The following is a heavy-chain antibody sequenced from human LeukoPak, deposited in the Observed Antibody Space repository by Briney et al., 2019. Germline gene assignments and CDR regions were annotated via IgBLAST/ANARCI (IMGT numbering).Heavy chain of an antibody. CDR3: ARGIVVVPAAPPGVYYFDY. CDR2: ISAYNGNT. D-gene: IGHD2-2*01. V-gene: IGHV1-18*04. Sequence: ASVKVPCKASGYTFTSYGISWVRQAPGQGLEWMGWISAYNGNTNYAQKLQGRVTMTTDTSTSTAYMELRSLRSDDTAVYYCARGIVVVPAAPPGVYYFDYWGQGTLVTVSS. J-gene: IGHJ4*02. CDR1: GYTFTSYG.